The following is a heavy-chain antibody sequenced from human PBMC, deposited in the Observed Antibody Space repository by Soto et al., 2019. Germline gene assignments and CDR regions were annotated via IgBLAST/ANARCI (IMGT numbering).Heavy chain of an antibody. V-gene: IGHV3-7*01. CDR3: AQVWVYVSVTPVNPDLEY. CDR1: GFTFGYYW. D-gene: IGHD4-17*01. CDR2: IKLDASEK. Sequence: EVQLVESGGGLVQPGGSLRLSCAASGFTFGYYWMSWVRQAPGKGLEWLATIKLDASEKKYVDSVKGRFTLSRGNAKKSLHVQMVSLRAEDTAVCYCAQVWVYVSVTPVNPDLEYWGHGTVVTVSS. J-gene: IGHJ4*03.